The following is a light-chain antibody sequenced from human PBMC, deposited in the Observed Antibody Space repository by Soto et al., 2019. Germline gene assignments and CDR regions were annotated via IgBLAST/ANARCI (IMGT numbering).Light chain of an antibody. Sequence: AIRMTQSASSFSASTGYRVTITCRARQGISSYLAWYQQKPGKAPKLLIYAASTLQSGVPSRFSGSGSGTDFTLTISCLQSEDFATYYCQQYYSYPRTFGQGTKVDIK. V-gene: IGKV1-8*01. CDR1: QGISSY. CDR3: QQYYSYPRT. J-gene: IGKJ1*01. CDR2: AAS.